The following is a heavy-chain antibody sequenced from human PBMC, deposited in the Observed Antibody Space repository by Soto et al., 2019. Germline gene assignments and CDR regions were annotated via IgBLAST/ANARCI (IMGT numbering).Heavy chain of an antibody. V-gene: IGHV3-23*01. CDR1: GFTFKNYA. Sequence: EVNLLESGGGVVQPGESLRISCVGSGFTFKNYAMTWVRQAPGKGLEWVSGTTGSGANKHYADSVRGRFTISRDNSKNTLYLEMKSLRVEDTAVYYCAKVGDFREDGPAEYFEHWGQGTLVTVSS. CDR3: AKVGDFREDGPAEYFEH. J-gene: IGHJ1*01. D-gene: IGHD2-15*01. CDR2: TTGSGANK.